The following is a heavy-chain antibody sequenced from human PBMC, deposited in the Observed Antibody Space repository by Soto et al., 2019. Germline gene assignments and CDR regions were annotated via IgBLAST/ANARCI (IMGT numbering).Heavy chain of an antibody. D-gene: IGHD4-17*01. CDR3: ARDRFRYGLDY. CDR2: INHSGST. V-gene: IGHV4-34*01. Sequence: SETLSLTCAVYGGSFSGYYWSWIRQPPGKGLEWIGEINHSGSTHYNPSLKSRVTISVDTSKNQFSLKLSSVTAADTAVYYCARDRFRYGLDYWGQGTLVTVSS. CDR1: GGSFSGYY. J-gene: IGHJ4*02.